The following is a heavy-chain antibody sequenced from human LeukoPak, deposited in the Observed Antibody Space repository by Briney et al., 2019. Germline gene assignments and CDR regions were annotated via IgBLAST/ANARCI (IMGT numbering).Heavy chain of an antibody. CDR1: GGSISSYY. V-gene: IGHV4-59*01. CDR2: IYYSGST. Sequence: PSETLSLTCTVSGGSISSYYWSWIRQPPGKGLEWIGYIYYSGSTNYNPSLKSRVTISVDTSKNQFSLKLSSVTAADTAVYYCARGGAAGSYYYMDVWGKGTTVTVSS. J-gene: IGHJ6*03. CDR3: ARGGAAGSYYYMDV. D-gene: IGHD6-13*01.